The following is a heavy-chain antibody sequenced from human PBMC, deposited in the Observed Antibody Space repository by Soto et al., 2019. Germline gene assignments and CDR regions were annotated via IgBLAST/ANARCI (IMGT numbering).Heavy chain of an antibody. CDR2: MNPNSGNT. V-gene: IGHV1-8*01. CDR1: GYTFTSYD. D-gene: IGHD3-9*01. J-gene: IGHJ6*02. Sequence: GASVKVSCKASGYTFTSYDINWVRQATGQGLEWMGWMNPNSGNTGYAQKFQGRVTMTRNTSISTAYMELSSLRSEDTAVYYCASAPSISSRHSPYYCGMDVWGQGTTVTVSS. CDR3: ASAPSISSRHSPYYCGMDV.